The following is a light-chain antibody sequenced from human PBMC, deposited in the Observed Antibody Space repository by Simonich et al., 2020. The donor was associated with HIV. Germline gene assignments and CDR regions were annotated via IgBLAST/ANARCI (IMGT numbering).Light chain of an antibody. CDR3: QVCDSSSGPGV. V-gene: IGLV3-21*03. CDR1: NIGSKS. Sequence: SYVLTQPPSVSVAPGKTARITCGRNNIGSKSVHWYQQKPGQAPVLVVYDDSDRPSGIPRRFSGSNSGNTATLTISRVEAGDEADYYCQVCDSSSGPGVFGGGTKLTVL. CDR2: DDS. J-gene: IGLJ3*02.